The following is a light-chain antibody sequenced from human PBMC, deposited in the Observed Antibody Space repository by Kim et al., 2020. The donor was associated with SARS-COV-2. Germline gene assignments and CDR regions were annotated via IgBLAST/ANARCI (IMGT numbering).Light chain of an antibody. V-gene: IGLV4-69*01. CDR1: SGHSSYA. CDR3: QIWGTVV. J-gene: IGLJ2*01. Sequence: QPVLTQSPSASASLGASGKLTCTLSSGHSSYAIAWHQQQPEKGPRYLMKLNSDGSHSKGDGIPDRFSGSSSGAERYLTISSLQSEDEADYYCQIWGTVVFGGGTQLTVL. CDR2: LNSDGSH.